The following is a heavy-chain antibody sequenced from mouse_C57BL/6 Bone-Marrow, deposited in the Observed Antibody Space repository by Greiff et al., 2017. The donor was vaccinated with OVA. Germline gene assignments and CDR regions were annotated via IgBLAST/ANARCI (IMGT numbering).Heavy chain of an antibody. Sequence: DVKLQESGPGLVKPSQSLSLTCSVTGYSITSGYYWNWIRQFPGNKLEWMGYISYDGSNNYNPSLKNRISITRDTSKNQFFLKLNSVTTEDTATYYCARVEDYYAMDYWGQGTSVTVSS. CDR2: ISYDGSN. CDR3: ARVEDYYAMDY. CDR1: GYSITSGYY. J-gene: IGHJ4*01. V-gene: IGHV3-6*01.